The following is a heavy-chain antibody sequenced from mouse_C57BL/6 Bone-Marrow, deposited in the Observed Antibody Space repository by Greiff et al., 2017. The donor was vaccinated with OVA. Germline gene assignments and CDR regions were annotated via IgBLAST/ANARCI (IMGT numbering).Heavy chain of an antibody. CDR3: ARGPSTESPLEGFDV. D-gene: IGHD1-1*01. V-gene: IGHV3-1*01. J-gene: IGHJ1*03. CDR2: ISYSGST. Sequence: EVQLQESGPGMVKPSQSLSLTCTVTGYSITSGYDWHWIRHFPGNKLEWMGYISYSGSTNYNPSLKSRISITHDTSKNHFFLKLNSVTTEDTATYYCARGPSTESPLEGFDVWGTGTTVTVSS. CDR1: GYSITSGYD.